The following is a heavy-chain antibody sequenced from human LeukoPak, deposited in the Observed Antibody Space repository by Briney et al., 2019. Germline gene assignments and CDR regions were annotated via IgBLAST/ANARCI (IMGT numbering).Heavy chain of an antibody. CDR1: GFTFSSYG. Sequence: GGSLRLSCAASGFTFSSYGMHWVRQAPGKGLEWVAVISYDGSNKYYADSVKGRFTIPRDNSKNTLYLQMNSLRAEDTAVYYCAVSLAAAASFDYWGQGTLVTVSS. CDR3: AVSLAAAASFDY. CDR2: ISYDGSNK. D-gene: IGHD6-13*01. V-gene: IGHV3-30*03. J-gene: IGHJ4*02.